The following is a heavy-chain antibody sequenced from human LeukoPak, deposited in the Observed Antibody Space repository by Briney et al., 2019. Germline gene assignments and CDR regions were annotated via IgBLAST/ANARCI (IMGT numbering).Heavy chain of an antibody. V-gene: IGHV4-59*01. Sequence: SETLSLTCTVSGGSINSYFSGWIRHPPGKGLEWIGYIQYTGSTNYNPSLKSRVTISLDTSKKYCSLNLTSVTAADTAVYYCARVYGDYLFDYWGQGTMVTFSS. CDR1: GGSINSYF. J-gene: IGHJ4*02. CDR3: ARVYGDYLFDY. D-gene: IGHD4-17*01. CDR2: IQYTGST.